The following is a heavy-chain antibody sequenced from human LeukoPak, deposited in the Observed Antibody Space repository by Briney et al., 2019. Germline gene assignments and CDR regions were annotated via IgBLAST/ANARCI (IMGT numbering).Heavy chain of an antibody. V-gene: IGHV4-59*11. CDR3: AREDEYGDYEPN. D-gene: IGHD4-17*01. CDR2: IYYSGST. Sequence: PSETLPLTCTVSGGSISSHYWSWIRQPPGKGLEWIGYIYYSGSTNYNPSLKSRVTISVDTSKNQFSLKLSSVTAADTAVYYCAREDEYGDYEPNWGQGTLVTVSS. J-gene: IGHJ4*02. CDR1: GGSISSHY.